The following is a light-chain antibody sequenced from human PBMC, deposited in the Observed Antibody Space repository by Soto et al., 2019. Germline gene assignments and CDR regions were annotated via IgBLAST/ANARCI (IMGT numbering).Light chain of an antibody. CDR3: QQYNYYWT. J-gene: IGKJ1*01. V-gene: IGKV1-5*01. Sequence: DVQMTQSPSSLSASVGDRFTITFRASQSISSYLNWHQQKAGKAPKLLIYDASNLESGVPSRFSGSGSGTEFSLTISSLQADDFATYYCQQYNYYWTFGQGTKVDIK. CDR2: DAS. CDR1: QSISSY.